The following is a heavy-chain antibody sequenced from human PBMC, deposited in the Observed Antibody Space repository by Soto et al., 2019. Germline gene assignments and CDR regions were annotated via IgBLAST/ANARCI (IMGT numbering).Heavy chain of an antibody. J-gene: IGHJ5*02. Sequence: SETLSLTCTVSGGSISSSSYYWGWIRQPPGKGLEWIGSIYYSGSTYYNPSLKSRVTISVDTSKNQFSLKLSSVTAADTAVYYCAREVGAAGHRTWFDPWGQGTLVPVSS. CDR3: AREVGAAGHRTWFDP. CDR2: IYYSGST. D-gene: IGHD6-13*01. CDR1: GGSISSSSYY. V-gene: IGHV4-39*02.